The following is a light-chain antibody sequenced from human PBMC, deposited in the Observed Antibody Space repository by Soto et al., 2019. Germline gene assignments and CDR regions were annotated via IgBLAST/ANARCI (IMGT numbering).Light chain of an antibody. J-gene: IGLJ2*01. CDR1: SSNIGSNT. CDR2: SNN. Sequence: QSALTQPPSASGTPGQRVTISCSGSSSNIGSNTVNWYQQLPGTAPKLLIYSNNPRPSGVPDRFSGSKSGTSASLAISGLQSEDEADYYCAAWDDSLNGHVVFGGGTKVTVL. CDR3: AAWDDSLNGHVV. V-gene: IGLV1-44*01.